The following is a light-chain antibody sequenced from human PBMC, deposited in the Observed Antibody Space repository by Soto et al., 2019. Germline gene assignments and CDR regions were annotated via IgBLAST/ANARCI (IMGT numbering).Light chain of an antibody. CDR2: GAS. J-gene: IGKJ1*01. Sequence: ELVITQSVPTVSVSPFEGVTPSCRASQTVSSNLAWYQRKPGQAPRLPIYGASTRATGIPARFSGSGSGTEFTLTISSLQSEDFAVYYCQQYNKWPRSFGQGTKV. CDR1: QTVSSN. V-gene: IGKV3-15*01. CDR3: QQYNKWPRS.